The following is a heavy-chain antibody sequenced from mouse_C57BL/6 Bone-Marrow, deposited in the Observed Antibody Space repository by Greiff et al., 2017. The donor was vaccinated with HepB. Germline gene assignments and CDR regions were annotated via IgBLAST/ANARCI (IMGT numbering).Heavy chain of an antibody. D-gene: IGHD2-3*01. CDR3: ARSPYDGYFPYWYFDV. CDR1: GYTFTSYG. CDR2: IYPRSGNT. J-gene: IGHJ1*03. V-gene: IGHV1-81*01. Sequence: VNVVESGAELARPGASVKLSCKASGYTFTSYGISWVKQRTGQGLEWIGEIYPRSGNTYYNEKFKGKATLTADKSSSTAYMELRSLTSEDSAVYFCARSPYDGYFPYWYFDVWGTGTTVTVSS.